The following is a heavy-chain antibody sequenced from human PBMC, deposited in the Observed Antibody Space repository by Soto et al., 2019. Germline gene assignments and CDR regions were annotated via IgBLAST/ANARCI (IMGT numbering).Heavy chain of an antibody. Sequence: GGSLRLSCAASGFTFSSYGMHWVRQAPGKGLEWVAVIWYDGSNKYYADSVKGRFTISRDNSKNTLYLQMNSLRAEDTAVYYCARDESNYYDSSGPTPDYWGQGTLVTVSS. J-gene: IGHJ4*02. CDR3: ARDESNYYDSSGPTPDY. CDR1: GFTFSSYG. V-gene: IGHV3-33*01. D-gene: IGHD3-22*01. CDR2: IWYDGSNK.